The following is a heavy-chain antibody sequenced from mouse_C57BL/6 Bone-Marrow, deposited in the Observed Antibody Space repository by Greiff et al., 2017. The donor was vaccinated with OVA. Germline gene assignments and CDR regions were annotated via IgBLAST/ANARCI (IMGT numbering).Heavy chain of an antibody. Sequence: QVQLQQPGAELVKPGASVKLSCKASGYTFTSYWMHWVKQRPGQGLEWIGMIHPNSGSTNYNEKFKSKATLTVDKSSSTAYMQLSSLTSEDSAVYYCARFRQLRLHYYAMDYWGQGTSVTVSS. D-gene: IGHD3-2*02. V-gene: IGHV1-64*01. J-gene: IGHJ4*01. CDR1: GYTFTSYW. CDR3: ARFRQLRLHYYAMDY. CDR2: IHPNSGST.